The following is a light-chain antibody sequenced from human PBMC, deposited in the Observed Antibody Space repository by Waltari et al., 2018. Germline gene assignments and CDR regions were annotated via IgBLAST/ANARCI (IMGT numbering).Light chain of an antibody. CDR3: CSFEGTWV. CDR2: DIF. V-gene: IGLV2-11*01. CDR1: GSDY. Sequence: QSALTQPHSVSGSVGESVTISFTGTGSDYVSWYQQLPGKAPKLLIYDIFQRPSGVPDRFFGSKSGNSASLTVSGLQTEDEADYYCCSFEGTWVFGGGTKLTVL. J-gene: IGLJ3*02.